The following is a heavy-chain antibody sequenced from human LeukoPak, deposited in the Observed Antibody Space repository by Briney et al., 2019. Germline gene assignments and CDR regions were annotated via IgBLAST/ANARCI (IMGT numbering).Heavy chain of an antibody. Sequence: GGSLRLSCAASGFTFSSYAMSWVRQAPGKGLEWVSAISGSGGSTYYADSVKGRFTISRDNSKNTLYLQMNSLRAEDTAVYYCARAPDFYEYVWGSYRRYYFDYWGQGTLVTVSS. V-gene: IGHV3-23*01. CDR1: GFTFSSYA. D-gene: IGHD3-16*02. J-gene: IGHJ4*02. CDR3: ARAPDFYEYVWGSYRRYYFDY. CDR2: ISGSGGST.